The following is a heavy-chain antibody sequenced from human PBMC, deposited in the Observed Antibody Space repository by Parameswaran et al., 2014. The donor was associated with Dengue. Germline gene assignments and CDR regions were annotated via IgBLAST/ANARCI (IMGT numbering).Heavy chain of an antibody. V-gene: IGHV1-46*01. Sequence: WVRQAPGQGLEWMGIINPSGGNTNYAQKFQGRVTMTWDTSTSTVYMELSSLRSEDTAVYYCARRDCSGSSCYFVYWGQGTLVTVSS. CDR2: INPSGGNT. CDR3: ARRDCSGSSCYFVY. J-gene: IGHJ4*02. D-gene: IGHD2-15*01.